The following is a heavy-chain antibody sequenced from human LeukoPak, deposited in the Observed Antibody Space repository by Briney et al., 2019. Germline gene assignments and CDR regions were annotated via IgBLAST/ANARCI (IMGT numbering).Heavy chain of an antibody. J-gene: IGHJ4*02. CDR3: AKDSAKKYDDY. Sequence: GGSLRLSCAASGFTFSSYSMNWVRQAPGKGLEWVSGISGSDGSTNYADSVKGRFTISRENSKNTLYLQMNSLRAEDTAVYYCAKDSAKKYDDYWGQGTLVTVSS. CDR1: GFTFSSYS. CDR2: ISGSDGST. D-gene: IGHD2/OR15-2a*01. V-gene: IGHV3-23*01.